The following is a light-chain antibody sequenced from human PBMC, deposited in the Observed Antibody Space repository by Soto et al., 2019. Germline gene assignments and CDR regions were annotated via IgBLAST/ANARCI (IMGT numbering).Light chain of an antibody. CDR2: EVS. Sequence: QSALTQPASVSGSPGQSITISCTGTSSDVGGYNYVSWYQQHPGKAPKLMIYEVSNRPSGVCNRFSGSKSGNTASLTISGLQAEDEADYYCNSYTSSSTRVFGTGTKVTVL. CDR3: NSYTSSSTRV. V-gene: IGLV2-14*01. J-gene: IGLJ1*01. CDR1: SSDVGGYNY.